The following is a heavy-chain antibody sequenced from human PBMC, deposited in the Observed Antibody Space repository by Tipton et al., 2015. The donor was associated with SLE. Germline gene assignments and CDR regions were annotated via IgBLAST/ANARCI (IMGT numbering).Heavy chain of an antibody. J-gene: IGHJ3*02. CDR2: IYYSGST. D-gene: IGHD4-17*01. CDR1: GGSISSSSYY. V-gene: IGHV4-39*07. Sequence: TLSLTCTVSGGSISSSSYYWGWIRQPPGKGLEWIGSIYYSGSTNYNPSLKSRVTISVDTSKNQFSLKLSSVTAADTAVYYCARGGGLTTVTTYAFDIWGQGTMVTVSS. CDR3: ARGGGLTTVTTYAFDI.